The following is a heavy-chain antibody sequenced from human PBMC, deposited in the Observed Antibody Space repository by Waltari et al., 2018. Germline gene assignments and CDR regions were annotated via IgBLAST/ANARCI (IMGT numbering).Heavy chain of an antibody. CDR3: VRDRGIAAGSASAPTLFPLVS. D-gene: IGHD3-10*01. J-gene: IGHJ5*01. CDR1: GDSVSNNY. V-gene: IGHV4-4*07. Sequence: QLQLQESGPLLVKSSETLSLSCAVFGDSVSNNYWSWIRQTPGKGLEWIGRISGSDGTADYNASLKSRVTISRDTSNNQFSLRLGFLNAADTAVYFCVRDRGIAAGSASAPTLFPLVSW. CDR2: ISGSDGTA.